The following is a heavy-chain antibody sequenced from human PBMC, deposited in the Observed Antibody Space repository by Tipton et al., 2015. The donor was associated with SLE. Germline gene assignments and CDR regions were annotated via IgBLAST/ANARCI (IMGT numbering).Heavy chain of an antibody. J-gene: IGHJ4*02. V-gene: IGHV4-4*02. D-gene: IGHD1-1*01. CDR2: IDHRGST. CDR3: ARGVLRPFDY. CDR1: GASVRSTNW. Sequence: GLVKPSETLSLTCAVSGASVRSTNWWTWVRQPPGKGLEWIGEIDHRGSTNYNPSLKSRVTISVDTSKNQFSLKLSSVTAADTAVYYCARGVLRPFDYWGQGTLVTVSS.